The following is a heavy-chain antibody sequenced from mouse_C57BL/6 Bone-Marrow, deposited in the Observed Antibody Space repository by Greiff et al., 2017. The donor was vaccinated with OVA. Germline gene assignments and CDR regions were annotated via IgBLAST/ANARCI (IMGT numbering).Heavy chain of an antibody. J-gene: IGHJ4*01. CDR2: ISSGSSTI. Sequence: EVQLQESGGGLVKPGGSLKLSCAASGFTFSDYGMHWVRQAPEKGLEWVAYISSGSSTIYYADTVKGRFTISRDNAKNTLFLQMTSLRSEDTAMYYCARRCLYYGSSSAMDYWGQGTSVTVSS. CDR1: GFTFSDYG. CDR3: ARRCLYYGSSSAMDY. D-gene: IGHD1-1*01. V-gene: IGHV5-17*01.